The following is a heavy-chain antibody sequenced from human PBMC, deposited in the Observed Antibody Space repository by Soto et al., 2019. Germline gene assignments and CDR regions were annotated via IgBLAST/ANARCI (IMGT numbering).Heavy chain of an antibody. D-gene: IGHD3-3*01. CDR2: IYYSGST. CDR1: GGSISSYY. Sequence: QVQLQESGPGLVKPSETLSLTCTVSGGSISSYYWSWIRQPPGKGLEWIGYIYYSGSTNYNPSPKSRVTISVDTSKNPSSLKLSSVTAADTAVNYCARFVTGSGYDFWSGNGAFDIWGQGTMVTVSS. J-gene: IGHJ3*02. CDR3: ARFVTGSGYDFWSGNGAFDI. V-gene: IGHV4-59*01.